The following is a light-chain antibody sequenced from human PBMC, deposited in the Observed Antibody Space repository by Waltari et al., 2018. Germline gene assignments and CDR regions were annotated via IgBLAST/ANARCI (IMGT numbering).Light chain of an antibody. CDR2: DVI. J-gene: IGLJ1*01. V-gene: IGLV2-11*01. Sequence: QSALTQPRSVSGSPGQSVTISCTGTSSDVGSYDRFSWYQQPPGKAPKVIIYDVIKRPSGVPDRFSGSKSGNTASLTISGLQAEDEADYYCCSYAGSSTFYVFGTGTKVTVL. CDR3: CSYAGSSTFYV. CDR1: SSDVGSYDR.